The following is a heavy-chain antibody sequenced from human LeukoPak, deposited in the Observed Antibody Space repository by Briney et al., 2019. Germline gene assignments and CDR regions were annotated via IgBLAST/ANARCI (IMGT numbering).Heavy chain of an antibody. CDR1: GGSISSSSYY. D-gene: IGHD5-12*01. J-gene: IGHJ4*02. CDR3: ARVRLYSGYDLDC. V-gene: IGHV4-39*01. Sequence: KPSETLSLTCTVSGGSISSSSYYWGWIRQPPGKGLEWIGSIYYSGSTYYDPSLKSRVTISVDMSNNQFSLKLSSVTAADTAVYYCARVRLYSGYDLDCWGQGTLVTVSS. CDR2: IYYSGST.